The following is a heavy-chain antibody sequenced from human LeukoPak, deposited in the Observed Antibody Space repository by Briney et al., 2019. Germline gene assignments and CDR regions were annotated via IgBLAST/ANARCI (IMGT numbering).Heavy chain of an antibody. CDR1: GGSISSYY. CDR2: IYTSGST. CDR3: ATYTSDRASFDY. D-gene: IGHD3-22*01. Sequence: SETLSLTCIVSGGSISSYYWNWIRQPAGKELEWIGRIYTSGSTNYNPSLKSRVTMSVDTSKNQFSLKLSSVTAADTAVYYCATYTSDRASFDYWGQGTLVTVSS. V-gene: IGHV4-4*07. J-gene: IGHJ4*02.